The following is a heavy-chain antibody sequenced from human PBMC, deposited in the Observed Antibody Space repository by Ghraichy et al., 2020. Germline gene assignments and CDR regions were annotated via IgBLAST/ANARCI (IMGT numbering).Heavy chain of an antibody. Sequence: ASVKVSCKASGYTFTSYDINWVRQATGQGLEWMGWMNPNSGNTGYAQKFQGRVTMTRNTSISTAYMELSSLRSEDTAVYYCARRRPYCSGGSCPNSNWFDPWGQGTLVTVSS. J-gene: IGHJ5*02. V-gene: IGHV1-8*01. CDR1: GYTFTSYD. CDR2: MNPNSGNT. CDR3: ARRRPYCSGGSCPNSNWFDP. D-gene: IGHD2-15*01.